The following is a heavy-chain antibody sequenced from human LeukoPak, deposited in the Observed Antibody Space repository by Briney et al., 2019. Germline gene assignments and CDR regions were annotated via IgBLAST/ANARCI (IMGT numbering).Heavy chain of an antibody. J-gene: IGHJ4*02. CDR1: GFTFSSYG. CDR2: ISYDGSNK. Sequence: GGSLRLSCAASGFTFSSYGMHWARQAPGKGLEWVAVISYDGSNKYYADSVKGRFTISRDNSKNTLYLQMNSLRAEDTAVYYCAKPYSRGWPYYFDYWGQGTLVTVSS. V-gene: IGHV3-30*18. CDR3: AKPYSRGWPYYFDY. D-gene: IGHD6-19*01.